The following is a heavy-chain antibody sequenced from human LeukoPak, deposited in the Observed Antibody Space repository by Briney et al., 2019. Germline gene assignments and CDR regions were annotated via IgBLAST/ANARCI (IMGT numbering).Heavy chain of an antibody. CDR1: GFTFSSYC. V-gene: IGHV3-7*01. CDR2: IKQDGSQK. D-gene: IGHD5-24*01. CDR3: ARDQSDGYGQLY. Sequence: PGGSLRLSCAASGFTFSSYCMSWVRQAPGKGLEWVAIIKQDGSQKYYVDSVKGRFTISRDNAKNSLYLQMNSLRAEDTAVYYCARDQSDGYGQLYWGQGTLVTVSS. J-gene: IGHJ4*02.